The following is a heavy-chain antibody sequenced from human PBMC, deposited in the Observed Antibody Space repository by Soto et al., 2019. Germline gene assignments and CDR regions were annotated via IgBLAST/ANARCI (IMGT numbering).Heavy chain of an antibody. J-gene: IGHJ4*02. V-gene: IGHV1-69*06. CDR2: IIPIFGTA. CDR1: GGTFSTYS. Sequence: SVKVSCKTSGGTFSTYSIVWVRQAPGEGLEWVGGIIPIFGTANYAQKFQDRVTITADKATKTAFMELSSLKSEDTAMYYCASSSGNNYGVGTNYYFDYWGQGTMVTVSS. CDR3: ASSSGNNYGVGTNYYFDY. D-gene: IGHD1-26*01.